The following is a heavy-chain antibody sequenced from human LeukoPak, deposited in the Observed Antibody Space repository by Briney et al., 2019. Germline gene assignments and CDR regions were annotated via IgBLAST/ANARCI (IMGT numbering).Heavy chain of an antibody. CDR3: ARGQVPSYYYYYYMDV. V-gene: IGHV1-69*13. J-gene: IGHJ6*03. CDR2: IIPIFGTA. CDR1: GCTFSSYA. Sequence: ASVKVSCKASGCTFSSYAISWVRQAPGQGLEWMGGIIPIFGTANYAQKFQGRVTITADESTSTAYMELSSLISEDTAVYYCARGQVPSYYYYYYMDVWGKGTTVSISS. D-gene: IGHD4/OR15-4a*01.